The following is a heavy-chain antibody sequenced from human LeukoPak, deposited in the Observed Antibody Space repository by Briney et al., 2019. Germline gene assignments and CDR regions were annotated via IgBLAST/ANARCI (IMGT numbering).Heavy chain of an antibody. CDR2: MYYTGST. CDR1: GGAISSGSYY. CDR3: APPPYYYETNGYSVA. V-gene: IGHV4-39*07. J-gene: IGHJ5*02. D-gene: IGHD3-22*01. Sequence: PSETLSLTCIVSGGAISSGSYYWGWIRQPPGTGLEWIGSMYYTGSTYNSPSLKSRVTISVDTSKNQFSLNLTSVTAADTAVYYCAPPPYYYETNGYSVAWGQGTLVTVSS.